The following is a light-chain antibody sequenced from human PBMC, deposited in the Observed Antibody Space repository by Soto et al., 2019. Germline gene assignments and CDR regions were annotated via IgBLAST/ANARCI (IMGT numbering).Light chain of an antibody. Sequence: QSALTQPPSVSAAPGQKVTISCSGSSSNIGNNYVSWYQQLPGTAPKLLIYDNNKRPSGIPDRFSGSKSATSATLGITGLQTGDEVDYYCGTWDSSLTSGVFGGGTKLTVL. CDR1: SSNIGNNY. CDR3: GTWDSSLTSGV. J-gene: IGLJ3*02. V-gene: IGLV1-51*01. CDR2: DNN.